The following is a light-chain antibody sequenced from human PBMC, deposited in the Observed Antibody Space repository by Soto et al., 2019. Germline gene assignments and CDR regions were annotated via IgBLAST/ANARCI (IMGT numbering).Light chain of an antibody. CDR1: SSDVGGYNY. J-gene: IGLJ2*01. CDR2: DVS. V-gene: IGLV2-11*01. CDR3: CSYAGSYTPVV. Sequence: QSALTQPRSVSGSPGQSVTISCTGTSSDVGGYNYVSWYQQHPGKAPKHMIYDVSKRPSGVPDRFSGSKSGNTASLTISGLQAEDEADYYCCSYAGSYTPVVFGGGTKVTVL.